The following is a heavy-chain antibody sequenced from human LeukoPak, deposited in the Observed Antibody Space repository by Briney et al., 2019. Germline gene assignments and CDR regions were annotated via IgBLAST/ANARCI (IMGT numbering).Heavy chain of an antibody. V-gene: IGHV3-66*01. Sequence: GGSLRPSCAASGFTVSSNYMSWVRQAPGKGLEWVSVIYSGGSTYYADSVKGRFTISRDNSKNTLYLQMNSLRAEDTAVYYCASTFYGDSPPYWGQGTLVTVSS. D-gene: IGHD4-17*01. CDR3: ASTFYGDSPPY. J-gene: IGHJ4*02. CDR2: IYSGGST. CDR1: GFTVSSNY.